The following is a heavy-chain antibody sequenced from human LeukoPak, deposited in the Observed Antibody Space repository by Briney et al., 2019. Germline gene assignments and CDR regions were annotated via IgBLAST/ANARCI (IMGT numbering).Heavy chain of an antibody. Sequence: TGGSLRLSCAASGFTFSSYGMHWVRQAPGKGLEWVAVISYDGSNKYYADSVKGRFTISRDNSKNTLYLQMNSLRAEDTAVYYCAKDRRIAAAPEYFQHWGQGTLVTVSS. CDR3: AKDRRIAAAPEYFQH. V-gene: IGHV3-30*18. CDR2: ISYDGSNK. J-gene: IGHJ1*01. D-gene: IGHD6-13*01. CDR1: GFTFSSYG.